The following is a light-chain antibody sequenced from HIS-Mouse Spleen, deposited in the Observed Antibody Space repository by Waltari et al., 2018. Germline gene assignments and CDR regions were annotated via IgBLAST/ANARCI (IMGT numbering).Light chain of an antibody. CDR3: AAWDDSLNGEMV. CDR2: SNN. V-gene: IGLV1-44*01. CDR1: SSNIGSNT. Sequence: QSVLTQLPSASGTPGQRVTISCSGSSSNIGSNTVNWYQQLPGTAPKLLIYSNNQRPSGVPDRFSGSKSGTSASLAISGLQSEDEADYYCAAWDDSLNGEMVFGGGTKLTVL. J-gene: IGLJ2*01.